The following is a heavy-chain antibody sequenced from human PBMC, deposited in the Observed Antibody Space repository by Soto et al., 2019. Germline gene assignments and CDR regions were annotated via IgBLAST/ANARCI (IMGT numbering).Heavy chain of an antibody. CDR2: IIPYYNTL. V-gene: IGHV1-69*13. D-gene: IGHD6-13*01. Sequence: SVKVSCKAAEGTFNSYAIAWVRQAPGQGLEWMGGIIPYYNTLNYAQKFQDRVTITADDSTNTVYMELSSLRSDDTAVYFCASGASRWYPYFFDSWAQGTLVTVSS. CDR3: ASGASRWYPYFFDS. J-gene: IGHJ4*02. CDR1: EGTFNSYA.